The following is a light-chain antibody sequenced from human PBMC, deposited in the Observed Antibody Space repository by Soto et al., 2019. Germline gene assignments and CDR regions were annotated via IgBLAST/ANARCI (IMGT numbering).Light chain of an antibody. V-gene: IGKV3-20*01. Sequence: DIVLTQSPGTLSLSPGEGATLSCRASQPISSTCVAWYQQTPGQAPRLLIYATSNRGTGVPDRFRGSGSGTDFTLTINRLESEDFAVYYCQQYGGSWTFGQGTKVDIK. CDR1: QPISSTC. CDR2: ATS. CDR3: QQYGGSWT. J-gene: IGKJ1*01.